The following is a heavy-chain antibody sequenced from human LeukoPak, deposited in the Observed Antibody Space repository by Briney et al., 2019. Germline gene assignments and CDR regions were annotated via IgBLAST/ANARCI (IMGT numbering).Heavy chain of an antibody. J-gene: IGHJ6*02. CDR2: MNEDGSER. CDR3: ATYTHWVAGDV. D-gene: IGHD3-16*01. V-gene: IGHV3-7*01. Sequence: GGSLRLSCAASGFTFSKSWMSWVRQAPGKGLEWEANMNEDGSERDYVDSVKGRFTISRDNARKSLYLQMSSLRAEDTAVYYCATYTHWVAGDVWGQGTTVTVSS. CDR1: GFTFSKSW.